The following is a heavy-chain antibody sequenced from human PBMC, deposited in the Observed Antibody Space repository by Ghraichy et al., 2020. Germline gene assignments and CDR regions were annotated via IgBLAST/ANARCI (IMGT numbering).Heavy chain of an antibody. Sequence: LTCAASGFTFANYNMNWVRQAPGKGLEWVSGIDWNGGRTSYADSVKGRFAISRDNARDSVFLQMNGLRAEDTALYYCARDGPYYYFGMDVWGPGTTVTGSS. CDR1: GFTFANYN. CDR2: IDWNGGRT. J-gene: IGHJ6*02. V-gene: IGHV3-20*04. CDR3: ARDGPYYYFGMDV.